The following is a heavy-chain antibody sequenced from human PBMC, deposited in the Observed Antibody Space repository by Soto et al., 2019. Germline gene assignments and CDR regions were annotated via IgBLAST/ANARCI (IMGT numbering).Heavy chain of an antibody. CDR3: AREFCSGGSCYSRSSAFDI. Sequence: ASVKVSCKASGYTFTSYGISWVRQAPGQGLEWMGWISAYNGNTNYAQKLQGRVTMTTDTSTSTAYMELRVLRSDDTAVYYCAREFCSGGSCYSRSSAFDIWGQGTMVTVSS. D-gene: IGHD2-15*01. CDR1: GYTFTSYG. CDR2: ISAYNGNT. V-gene: IGHV1-18*01. J-gene: IGHJ3*02.